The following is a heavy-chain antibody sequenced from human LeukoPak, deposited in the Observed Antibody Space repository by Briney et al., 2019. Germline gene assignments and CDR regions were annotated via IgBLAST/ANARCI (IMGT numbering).Heavy chain of an antibody. J-gene: IGHJ4*02. CDR3: VKMEGGRDY. CDR2: ISGSGGST. D-gene: IGHD1-1*01. CDR1: GITFSSYA. Sequence: GGSLRLSCAVSGITFSSYAMSWVRQAPGKGLEWVSDISGSGGSTYYADSVKGRFTISRDNSKNTLYLQMNNLRAEDTAVYYCVKMEGGRDYWGQGALVTVSS. V-gene: IGHV3-23*01.